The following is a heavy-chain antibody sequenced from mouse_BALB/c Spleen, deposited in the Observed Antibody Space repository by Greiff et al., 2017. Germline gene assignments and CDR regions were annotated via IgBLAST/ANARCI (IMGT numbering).Heavy chain of an antibody. V-gene: IGHV10-1*02. D-gene: IGHD3-3*01. Sequence: EVKLMESGGGLVQPKGSLKLSCAASGFTFNTYAMNWVRQAPGKGLEWVARIRSKSNNYATYYADSVKDRFTISRDDSQSMLYLQMNNLKTEDTAMYYCVGQFAMDYWGQGTSVTVSS. CDR1: GFTFNTYA. J-gene: IGHJ4*01. CDR2: IRSKSNNYAT. CDR3: VGQFAMDY.